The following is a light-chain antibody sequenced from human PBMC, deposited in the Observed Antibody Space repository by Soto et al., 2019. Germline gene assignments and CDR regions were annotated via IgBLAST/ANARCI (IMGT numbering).Light chain of an antibody. CDR1: QSVTSDY. J-gene: IGKJ2*01. Sequence: IVLTQSPGTLSLSPGERATLSCRASQSVTSDYLAWYQQKPGQPARLLIYGASNRATAIADRFSGSGSATDFTLTISRLDPEDFAVYYCQQYGSSPYTFGQGTRLDI. V-gene: IGKV3-20*01. CDR2: GAS. CDR3: QQYGSSPYT.